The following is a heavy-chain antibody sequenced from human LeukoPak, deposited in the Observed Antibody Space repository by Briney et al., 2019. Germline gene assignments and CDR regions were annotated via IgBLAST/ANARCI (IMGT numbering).Heavy chain of an antibody. CDR2: INHSGST. Sequence: SETLSLTCTVSGGSISSYYWSWIRQPAGKGLEWIGEINHSGSTNYNPSLKSRVTISVDTSKNQFSLKLSSVTAADTAVYYCARGRGTAVAGYFDLWGRGTLVTVSS. J-gene: IGHJ2*01. V-gene: IGHV4-34*01. CDR1: GGSISSYY. CDR3: ARGRGTAVAGYFDL. D-gene: IGHD6-19*01.